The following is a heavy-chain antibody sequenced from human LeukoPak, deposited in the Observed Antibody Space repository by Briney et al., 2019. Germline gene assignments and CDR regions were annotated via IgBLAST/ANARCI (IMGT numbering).Heavy chain of an antibody. CDR3: ARPKNGYSYGYRYYYMGV. V-gene: IGHV4-34*01. Sequence: SETLSLTCAVYGGSFSGYYWSWIRQPPGKGLEWIGEINHSGSTNYNPSLKSRVTISVDTSKNQFSLKLSSVTAADTAVYYCARPKNGYSYGYRYYYMGVWGKGTTVTISS. D-gene: IGHD5-18*01. J-gene: IGHJ6*03. CDR2: INHSGST. CDR1: GGSFSGYY.